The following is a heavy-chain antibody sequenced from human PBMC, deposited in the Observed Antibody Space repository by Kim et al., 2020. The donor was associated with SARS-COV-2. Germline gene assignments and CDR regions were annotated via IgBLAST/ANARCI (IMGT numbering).Heavy chain of an antibody. CDR3: ACSRVRGVWDY. J-gene: IGHJ4*02. V-gene: IGHV4-31*03. CDR2: IYYSGST. CDR1: GGSISSGGYY. D-gene: IGHD3-10*01. Sequence: SETLSLTCTVSGGSISSGGYYWSWIRQHPGKGLEWIGYIYYSGSTYYNPSLKSRVTISVDTSKNQFALKLSSVTAADTAVYYCACSRVRGVWDYWGQGTLVTVSS.